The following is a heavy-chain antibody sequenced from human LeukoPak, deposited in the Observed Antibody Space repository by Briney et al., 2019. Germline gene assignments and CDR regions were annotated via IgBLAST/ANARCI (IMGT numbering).Heavy chain of an antibody. D-gene: IGHD5-18*01. V-gene: IGHV3-53*01. Sequence: PGGSLRLSCAASGFTVSSNYMTWVRQAPGKGLEWVSVIYSGGSTYYADSVKGRFTISRDNSKNTLYLQMNSLRAEDTAVYYCARASSYGYQFDYWGQGTLVTVSS. J-gene: IGHJ4*02. CDR1: GFTVSSNY. CDR3: ARASSYGYQFDY. CDR2: IYSGGST.